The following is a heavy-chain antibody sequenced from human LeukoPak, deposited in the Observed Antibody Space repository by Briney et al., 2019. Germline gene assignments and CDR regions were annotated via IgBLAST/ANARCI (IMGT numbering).Heavy chain of an antibody. J-gene: IGHJ6*02. CDR3: ARFRDYGMDV. V-gene: IGHV4-59*08. CDR1: GGSISSYY. Sequence: SETLSLTCTVSGGSISSYYWSWIRQPPGKGLEWIGYIYYSGSTNYNPSLKSRVTISVDTSKNQFSLKLSAVTAADTAVYYCARFRDYGMDVWGQVTTVTVSS. CDR2: IYYSGST.